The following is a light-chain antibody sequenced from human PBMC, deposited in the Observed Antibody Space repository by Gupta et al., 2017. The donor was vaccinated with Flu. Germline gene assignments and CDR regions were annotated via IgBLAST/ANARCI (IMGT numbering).Light chain of an antibody. CDR3: QQYGSSPLT. CDR1: QSVRSSY. CDR2: GAS. V-gene: IGKV3-20*01. J-gene: IGKJ4*01. Sequence: GILSLSPGERDTLSCRASQSVRSSYLAWYQQKPGQAPRLLIYGASSRATGIPDRFSGSGSGTDFTLTISRLEPEDFAVYYCQQYGSSPLTFGRGTKVEIK.